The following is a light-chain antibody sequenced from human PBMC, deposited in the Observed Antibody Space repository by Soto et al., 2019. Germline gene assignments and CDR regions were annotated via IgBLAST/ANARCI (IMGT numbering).Light chain of an antibody. Sequence: DIQMTQSPSSLSASVGDRVTITCQASQDISNYLNWYQQKPGKAPKLLIYAASNLETGGTSRFSGSGSGTDFTFTISRLQPEDIATYYCQQYDNLPRIGQGTRLEIK. J-gene: IGKJ5*01. CDR3: QQYDNLPR. CDR2: AAS. V-gene: IGKV1-33*01. CDR1: QDISNY.